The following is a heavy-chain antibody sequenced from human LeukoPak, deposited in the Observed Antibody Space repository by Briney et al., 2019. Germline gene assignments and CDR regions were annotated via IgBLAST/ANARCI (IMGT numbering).Heavy chain of an antibody. J-gene: IGHJ4*02. CDR3: ARSSGSSRKNLFDY. CDR2: ISGSGGST. V-gene: IGHV3-23*01. CDR1: GFTFISDA. Sequence: GGCLRLSCAASGFTFISDAIGSVRQAPGKGVEWVSAISGSGGSTYDADSVRGRFTISRDNSQKPLYLQIHSLSAEDTAVYYCARSSGSSRKNLFDYWGQGTLVTVSS. D-gene: IGHD3-10*01.